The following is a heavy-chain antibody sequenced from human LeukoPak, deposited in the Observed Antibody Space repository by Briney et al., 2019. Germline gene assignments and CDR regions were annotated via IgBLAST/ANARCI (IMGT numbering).Heavy chain of an antibody. Sequence: ASVKVSCKASGYTFTSYGISWVRQAPGQGLEGMGWISAYNGNTNYAQKLQGRVTMTTDTSTSTAYMELRSLRSDDTAVYYCARGGLGPAAIIDYYYYMDVWGKGTTVTVSS. CDR2: ISAYNGNT. CDR1: GYTFTSYG. V-gene: IGHV1-18*01. J-gene: IGHJ6*03. CDR3: ARGGLGPAAIIDYYYYMDV. D-gene: IGHD2-2*01.